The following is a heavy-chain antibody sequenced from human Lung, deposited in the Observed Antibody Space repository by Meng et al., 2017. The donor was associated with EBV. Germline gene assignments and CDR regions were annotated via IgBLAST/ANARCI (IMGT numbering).Heavy chain of an antibody. CDR3: ARETLGYCSSTSCYIGPPDY. CDR2: INTNTGNP. D-gene: IGHD2-2*01. V-gene: IGHV7-4-1*02. J-gene: IGHJ4*02. CDR1: GYTFTSYA. Sequence: QGQLVQSGSELKKPGASVKVSFKASGYTFTSYAMNWVRQAPGQGLEWMGWINTNTGNPTYAQGFTGRFVFSLDTSVSTAYLQISSLKAEDTAVYYCARETLGYCSSTSCYIGPPDYWGQGTLVTVSS.